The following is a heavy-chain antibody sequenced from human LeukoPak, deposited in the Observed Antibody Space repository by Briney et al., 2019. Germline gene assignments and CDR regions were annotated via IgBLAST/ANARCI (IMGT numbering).Heavy chain of an antibody. CDR1: GGSISSSNW. J-gene: IGHJ6*04. CDR3: ARMYSSAYYGMDV. V-gene: IGHV4-4*02. D-gene: IGHD6-19*01. Sequence: SGTLSLTCAVSGGSISSSNWWSWVRQPPGKGLEWIGEIYHSGSTNYNPSLKSRVTISVDKSKNQFSLKLSSVTAADTAMYYCARMYSSAYYGMDVWGKGTTVTVSS. CDR2: IYHSGST.